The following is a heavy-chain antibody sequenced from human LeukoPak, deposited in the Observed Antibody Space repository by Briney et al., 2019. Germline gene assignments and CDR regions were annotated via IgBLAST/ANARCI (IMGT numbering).Heavy chain of an antibody. D-gene: IGHD3-22*01. V-gene: IGHV3-30-3*01. CDR1: GFTFDNYW. Sequence: PGGSLRLSCAASGFTFDNYWMSWVRQAPGKGLEWVAVISFDGSNKYYADSVKGRFTISRDNSKNTLYLQMNSLRAEDTAVYYCASGLVTEMILSFDYWGQGTLVTVSS. J-gene: IGHJ4*02. CDR2: ISFDGSNK. CDR3: ASGLVTEMILSFDY.